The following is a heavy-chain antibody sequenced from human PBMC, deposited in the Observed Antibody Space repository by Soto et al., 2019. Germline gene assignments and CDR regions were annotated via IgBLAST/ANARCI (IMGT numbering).Heavy chain of an antibody. CDR3: ARDKARQQLGGNYYYGIDV. J-gene: IGHJ6*02. CDR2: IIPIFRTP. V-gene: IGHV1-69*12. Sequence: QVQLVQSGAEVKKPGSSVTVSCKASGGTFGNSAVSWVRQAPGQGLEWMGGIIPIFRTPDYAQKFQGSVTTTADESTSTVYMELTSLRSEDTAVYYCARDKARQQLGGNYYYGIDVWGQGTTVTVSS. D-gene: IGHD3-3*02. CDR1: GGTFGNSA.